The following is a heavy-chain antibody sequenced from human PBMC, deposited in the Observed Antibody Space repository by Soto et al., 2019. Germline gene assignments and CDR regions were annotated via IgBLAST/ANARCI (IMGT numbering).Heavy chain of an antibody. CDR2: ISGSGGST. Sequence: EVQLVESGGGLVQPGGSLRLSCAASGFTFSSYAMSWVRQAPGKGLEWVSAISGSGGSTYYADSVKGRFTISRDNSKNTLYLQMNSLRAEDTAVYYCAKSGGVTMIVVVPYGMDVWGQGTTVTVSS. CDR3: AKSGGVTMIVVVPYGMDV. D-gene: IGHD3-22*01. V-gene: IGHV3-23*04. CDR1: GFTFSSYA. J-gene: IGHJ6*02.